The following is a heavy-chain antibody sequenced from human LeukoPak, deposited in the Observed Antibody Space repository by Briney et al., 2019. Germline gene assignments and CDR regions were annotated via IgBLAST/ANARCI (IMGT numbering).Heavy chain of an antibody. Sequence: EASVKVSCKASGYTFTSYFMHWVRQAPGQGLEWMGIINPSGGSTTYAQKFQGRVTMTRDTSTSTVYMDLTSLRSEDTAVYYCARGGLRSIAAKDGFDIWGQGTMVTVSS. CDR2: INPSGGST. V-gene: IGHV1-46*01. D-gene: IGHD6-6*01. CDR1: GYTFTSYF. CDR3: ARGGLRSIAAKDGFDI. J-gene: IGHJ3*02.